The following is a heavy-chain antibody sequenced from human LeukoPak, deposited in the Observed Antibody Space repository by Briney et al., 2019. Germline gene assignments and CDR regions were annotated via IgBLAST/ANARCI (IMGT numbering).Heavy chain of an antibody. Sequence: PGGSLRLSCAGSGFTFSNYWMSWVRQAPGKGLEWVANIQQDGSVKYYVDSVRGRFTIFRDNAKRSLYLQMNYLRAEDTAIYFCARTGYSSSSFDYWGQGTLVIVSS. CDR1: GFTFSNYW. D-gene: IGHD6-6*01. CDR2: IQQDGSVK. V-gene: IGHV3-7*01. J-gene: IGHJ4*02. CDR3: ARTGYSSSSFDY.